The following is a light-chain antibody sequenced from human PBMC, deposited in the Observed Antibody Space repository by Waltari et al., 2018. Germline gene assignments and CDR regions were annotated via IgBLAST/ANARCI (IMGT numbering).Light chain of an antibody. CDR1: HRVNSAY. V-gene: IGKV3-20*01. Sequence: EIELTQSPGTLSLSPGDRATLSCRASHRVNSAYLAWYQQKRGQAPRLLIYGTSPRATGISERFSGSGSGTDFILTISRLEPEDFAIYYCHQYHNSPQTFGQGTKVEI. CDR3: HQYHNSPQT. J-gene: IGKJ1*01. CDR2: GTS.